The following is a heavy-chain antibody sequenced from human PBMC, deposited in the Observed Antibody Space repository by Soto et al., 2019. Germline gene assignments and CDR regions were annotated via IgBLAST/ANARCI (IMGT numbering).Heavy chain of an antibody. Sequence: GASVKVSCKASGGTFSSYTISWVRQAPGQELEWMGGIIPILGIANYAQKFQGRVTITADKSTSTAYMELSSLRSEDTAVYYCARDFADEDIVVVPAARRPNWFDPWGQGTLVTVSS. CDR3: ARDFADEDIVVVPAARRPNWFDP. V-gene: IGHV1-69*10. J-gene: IGHJ5*02. CDR2: IIPILGIA. CDR1: GGTFSSYT. D-gene: IGHD2-2*01.